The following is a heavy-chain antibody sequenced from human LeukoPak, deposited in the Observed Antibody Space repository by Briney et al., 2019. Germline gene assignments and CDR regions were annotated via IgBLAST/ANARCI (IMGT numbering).Heavy chain of an antibody. J-gene: IGHJ3*02. D-gene: IGHD5-24*01. CDR3: ARARGSYAFDI. Sequence: GGSLRLSCAASGFTFSDYYMGWIRQAPGKGLDWVSHISSSGRTVYYADSLKGRFTISRDNAKNSLYLQMNSLRAEDTALYYARARGSYAFDIWGQGTMVTVSS. V-gene: IGHV3-11*01. CDR1: GFTFSDYY. CDR2: ISSSGRTV.